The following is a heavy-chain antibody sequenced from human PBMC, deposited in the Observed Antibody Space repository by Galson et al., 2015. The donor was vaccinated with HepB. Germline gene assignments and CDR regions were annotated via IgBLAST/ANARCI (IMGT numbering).Heavy chain of an antibody. CDR2: ISYDGTNK. CDR3: VRVVAVAGNDAFDI. CDR1: GFTIISYT. J-gene: IGHJ3*02. D-gene: IGHD6-19*01. Sequence: SLRLSCAASGFTIISYTMHWVRQAPGKGLEWVAVISYDGTNKYYADFVKGRFTISRDNSKNTLLLQMNSLRVEDTAVYYCVRVVAVAGNDAFDIWGQGTMVIVSS. V-gene: IGHV3-30*04.